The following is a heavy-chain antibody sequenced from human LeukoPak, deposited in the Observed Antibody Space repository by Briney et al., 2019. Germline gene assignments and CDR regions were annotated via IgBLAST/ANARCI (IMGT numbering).Heavy chain of an antibody. CDR2: MYYSGST. Sequence: SETLSLTCTVSGGSIRRFSYSWGWIRQPPGKGLEWIGSMYYSGSTFYNPSLKSRVTISVDTSKNHFSLKLSSVTAADTAVYYCAKNQGIAMVRGVITPNWFDPWGQGTLVTVSS. CDR3: AKNQGIAMVRGVITPNWFDP. V-gene: IGHV4-39*07. CDR1: GGSIRRFSYS. J-gene: IGHJ5*02. D-gene: IGHD3-10*01.